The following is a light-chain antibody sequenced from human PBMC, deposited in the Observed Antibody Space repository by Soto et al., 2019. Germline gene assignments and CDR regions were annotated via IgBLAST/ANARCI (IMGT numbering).Light chain of an antibody. CDR3: QQRSXWPQT. V-gene: IGKV3-11*01. CDR2: DAS. Sequence: EIVLTQSPATLSLSPGERATLSCRASQSVSSYLAWYQQKPGQAPRLLIYDASNRATGIPARFSGSGSGTDFTLTISSLEPEDFAVCYCQQRSXWPQTFGQGTKLDIK. J-gene: IGKJ1*01. CDR1: QSVSSY.